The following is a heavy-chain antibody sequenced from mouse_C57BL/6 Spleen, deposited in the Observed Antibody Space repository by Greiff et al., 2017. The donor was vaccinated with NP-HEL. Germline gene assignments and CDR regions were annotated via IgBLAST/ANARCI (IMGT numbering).Heavy chain of an antibody. J-gene: IGHJ2*01. CDR3: TSMVTRGYFDY. Sequence: DVHLVESGGGLVQPGGSMKLSCVASGFTFSNYWMNWVRQSPEKGLEWVAQIRLKSDNYATHYAESVKGRFTISRDDSKSSVYLQMNNLRAEDTGIYYCTSMVTRGYFDYWGQGTTLTVSS. CDR2: IRLKSDNYAT. V-gene: IGHV6-3*01. D-gene: IGHD2-2*01. CDR1: GFTFSNYW.